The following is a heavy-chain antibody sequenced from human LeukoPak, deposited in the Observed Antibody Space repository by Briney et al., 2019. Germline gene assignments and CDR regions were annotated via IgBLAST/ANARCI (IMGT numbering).Heavy chain of an antibody. CDR3: AKISGSYYKIYYYYMDV. CDR2: ISGSGGST. J-gene: IGHJ6*03. CDR1: GFTFSSYG. Sequence: KPGRSLRLSCAASGFTFSSYGMHWVRQAPGKGLEWVSAISGSGGSTYYADSVKGRFTISRDNSKNTLYLQMNSLRAEDTAVYYCAKISGSYYKIYYYYMDVWGKGTTVTVSS. V-gene: IGHV3-23*01. D-gene: IGHD1-26*01.